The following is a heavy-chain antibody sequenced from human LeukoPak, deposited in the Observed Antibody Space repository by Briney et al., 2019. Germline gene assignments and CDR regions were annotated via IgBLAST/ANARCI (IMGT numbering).Heavy chain of an antibody. V-gene: IGHV4-59*01. Sequence: SETLSLTCTVSGGSISNYYWSWIRQPPGKELEWIGDIYYSGSTNYNPSLKSRVTISVDTSKNQFSLKLSSVAAADTAVYYCARAHSYDSSGYPHDAFDIWGQGTMVTVSS. J-gene: IGHJ3*02. CDR1: GGSISNYY. CDR2: IYYSGST. CDR3: ARAHSYDSSGYPHDAFDI. D-gene: IGHD3-22*01.